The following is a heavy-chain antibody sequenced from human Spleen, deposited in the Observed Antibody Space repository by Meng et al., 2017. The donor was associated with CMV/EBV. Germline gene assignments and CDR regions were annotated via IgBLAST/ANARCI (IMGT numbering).Heavy chain of an antibody. CDR1: GFIFSGFW. CDR3: ARDIPFLNYFDS. V-gene: IGHV3-7*01. D-gene: IGHD2-2*02. CDR2: IKQDGSEK. J-gene: IGHJ4*02. Sequence: CAAFGFIFSGFWTSWVRQAPGKGLEWVANIKQDGSEKNYVDSVKGRFTISRDNARNSVYLQMNNLRGEDTALYYCARDIPFLNYFDSWGQGTLVTVSS.